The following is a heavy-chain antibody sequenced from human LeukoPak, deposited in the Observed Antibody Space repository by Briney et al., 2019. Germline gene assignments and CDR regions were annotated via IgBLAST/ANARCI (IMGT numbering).Heavy chain of an antibody. V-gene: IGHV4-4*02. J-gene: IGHJ3*02. Sequence: SETLSLTCAVSGGSISSSNWWSWVRQPPGKGLEWIGEIYHSGSTNYNPSLKSRVTISVDKSKNQFSLKLSSVTAADTAVYYCARVEYGSSWGDAFDIWGQGTMVTVSS. D-gene: IGHD6-6*01. CDR1: GGSISSSNW. CDR2: IYHSGST. CDR3: ARVEYGSSWGDAFDI.